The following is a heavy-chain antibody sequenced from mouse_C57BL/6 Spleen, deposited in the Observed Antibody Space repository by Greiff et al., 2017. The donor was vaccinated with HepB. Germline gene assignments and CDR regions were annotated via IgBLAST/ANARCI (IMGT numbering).Heavy chain of an antibody. CDR3: ARPSLYGSSSWFAY. D-gene: IGHD1-1*01. CDR2: ISSGSSTI. J-gene: IGHJ3*01. Sequence: EVQGVESGGGLVKPGGSLKLSCAASGFTFSDYGMHWVRQAPEKGLEWVAYISSGSSTIYYADTVKGRFTISRDNAKNTLFLQMTSLRSEDTAMYYCARPSLYGSSSWFAYWGQGTLVTVSA. V-gene: IGHV5-17*01. CDR1: GFTFSDYG.